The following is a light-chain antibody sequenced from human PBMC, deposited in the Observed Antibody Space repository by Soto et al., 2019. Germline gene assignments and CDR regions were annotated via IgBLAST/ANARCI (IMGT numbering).Light chain of an antibody. J-gene: IGKJ1*01. Sequence: EIVLTQSLGTLSLSPVERATLSCRASQSVSSSYLAWYQQKPGQAPRLLINGASSRATGIPDRFSGGGSGTDFTLTISRLEPEDFAVYYCQQYRSSQWTFGQGTKWIS. CDR3: QQYRSSQWT. CDR1: QSVSSSY. CDR2: GAS. V-gene: IGKV3-20*01.